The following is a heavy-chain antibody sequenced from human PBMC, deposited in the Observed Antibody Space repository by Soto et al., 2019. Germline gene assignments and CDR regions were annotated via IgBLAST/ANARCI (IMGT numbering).Heavy chain of an antibody. CDR1: GFSLSTSGVG. Sequence: QITLKESGPPLVKPTQTLTLTCTFSGFSLSTSGVGVGWIRQPPGKALEWLGFIYWDEDKRYSPSLKSRLTITKDTSKSQVVLTMTNMDPVDTATYYCVHVFTSLAPFDSWGQGTLVTVSA. CDR2: IYWDEDK. CDR3: VHVFTSLAPFDS. V-gene: IGHV2-5*02. J-gene: IGHJ4*02. D-gene: IGHD3-10*02.